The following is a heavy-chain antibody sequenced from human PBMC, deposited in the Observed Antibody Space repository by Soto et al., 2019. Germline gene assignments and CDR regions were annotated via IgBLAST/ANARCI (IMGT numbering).Heavy chain of an antibody. CDR1: GYTFTGYY. J-gene: IGHJ4*02. CDR3: ARSDTAMVFTIDY. Sequence: ASVKVSCKASGYTFTGYYMHWVRQAPGQGLEWMGWINPNSGGTHYAQKFQGRVTMTRDTSISTAYMELSRLRSDDTAVYYCARSDTAMVFTIDYWGQGTLVTVSS. V-gene: IGHV1-2*02. CDR2: INPNSGGT. D-gene: IGHD5-18*01.